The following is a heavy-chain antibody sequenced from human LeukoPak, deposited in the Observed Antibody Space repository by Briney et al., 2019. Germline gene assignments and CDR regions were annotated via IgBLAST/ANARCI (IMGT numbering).Heavy chain of an antibody. J-gene: IGHJ3*02. CDR3: ARGARFTNAFDI. CDR2: IGTAGDT. Sequence: GGSLRLTCAASGFTFSSYDMHWVRQATGKGLEWVSAIGTAGDTYYPGSVKGRFTISRENAKNSLYLQMNSLRAGDTAVYYCARGARFTNAFDIWGQGTVVTVSS. D-gene: IGHD3-3*01. CDR1: GFTFSSYD. V-gene: IGHV3-13*01.